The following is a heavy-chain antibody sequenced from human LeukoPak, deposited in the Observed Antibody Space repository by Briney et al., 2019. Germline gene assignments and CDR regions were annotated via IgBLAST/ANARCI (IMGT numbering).Heavy chain of an antibody. V-gene: IGHV3-43*02. CDR3: AKSNWGDYYYYGMDV. CDR2: ISGDGGST. CDR1: GFTFDDYA. Sequence: GSLRLSCAASGFTFDDYAMHWVRQAPGKGLEGVSLISGDGGSTYYSDSVKGRFTIFRDNSKNSLYLQMNSLRTEDTALYYCAKSNWGDYYYYGMDVWGQGTTVTVSS. D-gene: IGHD7-27*01. J-gene: IGHJ6*02.